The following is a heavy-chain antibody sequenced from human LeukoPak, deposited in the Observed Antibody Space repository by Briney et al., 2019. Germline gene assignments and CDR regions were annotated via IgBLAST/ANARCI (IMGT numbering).Heavy chain of an antibody. J-gene: IGHJ4*02. D-gene: IGHD4-17*01. CDR2: IYYSGST. Sequence: PSETLSLTCTVSGGSISSYYWSWIRQPPGKGLEGIGYIYYSGSTNYNPSLKSRVTISVDTSKNQFSLKLSSVTAADTAVYYCAREPYGDYGYYFDYWGQGTLVTVSS. V-gene: IGHV4-59*01. CDR1: GGSISSYY. CDR3: AREPYGDYGYYFDY.